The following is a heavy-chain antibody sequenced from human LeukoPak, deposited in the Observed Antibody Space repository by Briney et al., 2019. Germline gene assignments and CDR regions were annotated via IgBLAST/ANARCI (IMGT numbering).Heavy chain of an antibody. CDR1: GGSVSTYY. CDR3: ARLRRIVVVPAAMPYYYYYMDV. CDR2: INHSVST. J-gene: IGHJ6*03. Sequence: KSSETLSLTCTVSGGSVSTYYWSWIRQPPRKGLEWIGEINHSVSTNYNPSLKSRVTISVDTSKNQFSLKLSSVTAADTAVYYCARLRRIVVVPAAMPYYYYYMDVWGKGTTVTISS. V-gene: IGHV4-34*01. D-gene: IGHD2-2*01.